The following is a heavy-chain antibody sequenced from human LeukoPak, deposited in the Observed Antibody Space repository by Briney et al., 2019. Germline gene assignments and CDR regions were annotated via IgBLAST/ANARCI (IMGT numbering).Heavy chain of an antibody. CDR2: MSSSGGTI. CDR1: GFTFRDYF. Sequence: GGSLRLSCEASGFTFRDYFMRWLRQAPGKGREGVSYMSSSGGTIYYSESVKGRFTISRDNSKNSVYLQMSSLRAEDTAVYYCARERWFGEPYGALDYWGQGTLVSVSS. CDR3: ARERWFGEPYGALDY. J-gene: IGHJ4*02. D-gene: IGHD3-10*01. V-gene: IGHV3-11*01.